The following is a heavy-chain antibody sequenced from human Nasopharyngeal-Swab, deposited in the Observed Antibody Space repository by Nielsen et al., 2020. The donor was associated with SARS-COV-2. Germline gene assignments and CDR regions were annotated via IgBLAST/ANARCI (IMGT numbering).Heavy chain of an antibody. J-gene: IGHJ4*02. D-gene: IGHD1-1*01. V-gene: IGHV3-30*03. Sequence: LKISCAASGFTFSSYGMRWVRQAPGKGLEWVAVISYDGSNKYYADSVKGRFTISRDNSKNTLYLQMNSLRAEDTAVYYCARGEDWNDVGGYYFDYWGQGTLVTVSS. CDR3: ARGEDWNDVGGYYFDY. CDR1: GFTFSSYG. CDR2: ISYDGSNK.